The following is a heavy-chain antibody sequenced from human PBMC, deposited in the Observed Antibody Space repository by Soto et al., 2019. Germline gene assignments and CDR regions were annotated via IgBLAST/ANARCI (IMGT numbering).Heavy chain of an antibody. J-gene: IGHJ4*02. V-gene: IGHV3-11*05. CDR1: GFTFSDYY. Sequence: QVQLVESGGGLVKPGGSLRLSCAASGFTFSDYYMTWIRQAPGKGLEWVSYITSSGSYTKYADSVRGRFTISRDNAKNSLYLQMKGLRAEDAAMYYCTRGGGYGSGNYDFWGQGTLVTVSS. D-gene: IGHD3-10*01. CDR3: TRGGGYGSGNYDF. CDR2: ITSSGSYT.